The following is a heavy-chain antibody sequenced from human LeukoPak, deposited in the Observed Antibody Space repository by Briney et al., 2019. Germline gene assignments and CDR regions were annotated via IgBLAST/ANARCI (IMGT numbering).Heavy chain of an antibody. CDR1: GFTFTTFW. CDR3: VRDWGYDSSGYWQKYFDT. Sequence: QPGGSLRLSCATSGFTFTTFWMHWVRQAPGKGLVWVSRINHDGSSTNYADSVKGRLTISRDNAKNTVYLQMNSLRAEDTAVYYCVRDWGYDSSGYWQKYFDTWGQGTLVTVSS. D-gene: IGHD6-19*01. J-gene: IGHJ4*02. V-gene: IGHV3-74*01. CDR2: INHDGSST.